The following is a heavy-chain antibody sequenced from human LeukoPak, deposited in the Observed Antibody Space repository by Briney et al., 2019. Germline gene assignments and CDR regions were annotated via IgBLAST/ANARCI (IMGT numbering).Heavy chain of an antibody. CDR3: ARAREMATIVPEYFDY. Sequence: GGSLRLSCAASGFTFDAYTMYWVRQAPGKGLEWVSLISWDGGSTYYADSMEGRFTISRDNSKNSLYLQMDSLRTEDTALYYCARAREMATIVPEYFDYWGQGTLVTVSS. J-gene: IGHJ4*01. CDR1: GFTFDAYT. D-gene: IGHD5-24*01. CDR2: ISWDGGST. V-gene: IGHV3-43*01.